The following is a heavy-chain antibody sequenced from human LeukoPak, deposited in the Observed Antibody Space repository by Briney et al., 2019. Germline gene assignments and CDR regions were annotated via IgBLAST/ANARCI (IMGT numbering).Heavy chain of an antibody. Sequence: SETLSHTCTVSGGSISSFYWSWIRQPPGKGLEWIGYIHTSGDTSYNPSLKSRVTISVDSSKKQFSLKLGSVTAADTAVYYCATSPKVTYFDYWGQGTLVTVSS. CDR3: ATSPKVTYFDY. J-gene: IGHJ4*02. CDR1: GGSISSFY. V-gene: IGHV4-4*09. CDR2: IHTSGDT.